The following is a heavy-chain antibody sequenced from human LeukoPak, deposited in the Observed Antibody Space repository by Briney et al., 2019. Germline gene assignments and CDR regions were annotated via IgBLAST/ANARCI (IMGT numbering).Heavy chain of an antibody. CDR2: IYYSGST. V-gene: IGHV4-61*01. Sequence: TSETLSLTCTVSGGSISSSSYSWSWIRQPPGKGLEWIGYIYYSGSTNYNPSLKSRVTISVDTSKNQFSLKLSSVTAADTAVYYCARSDSGSYPGCAFDIWGQGTMVTVSS. J-gene: IGHJ3*02. CDR1: GGSISSSSYS. CDR3: ARSDSGSYPGCAFDI. D-gene: IGHD1-26*01.